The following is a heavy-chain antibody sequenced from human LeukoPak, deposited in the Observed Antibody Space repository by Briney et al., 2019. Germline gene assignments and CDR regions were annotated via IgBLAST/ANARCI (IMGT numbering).Heavy chain of an antibody. V-gene: IGHV4-59*01. Sequence: KSSETLSLTCTVSGGSISSYYWSWIRQPPGKGLEWIGYISYSGSANYNPSLKSRVTISVDTSENQFSLRLSSVTAADTAVYYCARAGGYYDSSGYANWGQGTLVTVSS. J-gene: IGHJ4*02. CDR1: GGSISSYY. CDR3: ARAGGYYDSSGYAN. D-gene: IGHD3-22*01. CDR2: ISYSGSA.